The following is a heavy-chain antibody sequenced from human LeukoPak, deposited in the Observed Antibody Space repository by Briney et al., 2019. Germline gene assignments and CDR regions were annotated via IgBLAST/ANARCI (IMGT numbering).Heavy chain of an antibody. CDR2: IYTSGST. Sequence: SETLSLTCTVSGGSISSYYWSWIRQPAGKGLEWIGRIYTSGSTNYNPSLKSRVTISVDMSKNQFSLKLSSVTAADTAVYYCARQRDYDFWSGYLRNWFDPWGQGTLVTVS. V-gene: IGHV4-4*07. CDR1: GGSISSYY. D-gene: IGHD3-3*01. CDR3: ARQRDYDFWSGYLRNWFDP. J-gene: IGHJ5*02.